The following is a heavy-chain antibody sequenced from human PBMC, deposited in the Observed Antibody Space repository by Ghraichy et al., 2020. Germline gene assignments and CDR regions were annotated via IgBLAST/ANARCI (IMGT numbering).Heavy chain of an antibody. J-gene: IGHJ6*02. CDR1: GGSFSGYY. CDR2: INHSGST. D-gene: IGHD3-10*01. V-gene: IGHV4-34*01. Sequence: GSLSLTCAVYGGSFSGYYWTWIRQSPGKGLEWIGEINHSGSTNYNPSLKSRVTISIDTSKNQFSLRLSSVTAADTAVYYCARDQYYGSGTYYNNPYYYGMDVWGQGTTVTVSS. CDR3: ARDQYYGSGTYYNNPYYYGMDV.